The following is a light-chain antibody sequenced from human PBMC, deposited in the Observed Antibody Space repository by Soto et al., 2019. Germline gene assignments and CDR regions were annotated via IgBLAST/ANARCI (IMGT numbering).Light chain of an antibody. CDR1: SSDVGSYEF. V-gene: IGLV2-23*03. J-gene: IGLJ1*01. CDR3: CSYAGGSNV. CDR2: EGS. Sequence: QAASVSESPGQSITISCTGTSSDVGSYEFVSWYQQYPGKAPKLMIYEGSKRPSGVSDRFSGSKSGNTASLTISGLQAEDEADYFCCSYAGGSNVFGAGTKVTVL.